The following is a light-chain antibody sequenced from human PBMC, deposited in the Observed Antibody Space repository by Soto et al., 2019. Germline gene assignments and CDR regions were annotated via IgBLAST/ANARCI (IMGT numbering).Light chain of an antibody. CDR2: RSS. CDR3: QQANLFPLT. J-gene: IGKJ4*01. Sequence: DIQMTQSPSSVSASVGDRVAITCRAGQDIGTWLAWYQQKPGKAPKLLIFRSSSLHSGVPSRFGGSGSGTDFTLTISTLQPEDSGTYYCQQANLFPLTFGGGTKVEVK. CDR1: QDIGTW. V-gene: IGKV1-12*01.